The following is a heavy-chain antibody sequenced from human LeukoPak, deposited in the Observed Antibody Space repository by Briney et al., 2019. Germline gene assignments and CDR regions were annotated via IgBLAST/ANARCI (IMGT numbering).Heavy chain of an antibody. Sequence: ASVKVSCKAPGYTFTDYYIHWVRQAPGQGLECVGWINPNSGGTNYAQKFQGRVTMTRDTSISTAYMELNRLRSDDTAVYYCARGMYSSSGYWGQGTLVTVSS. V-gene: IGHV1-2*02. CDR1: GYTFTDYY. J-gene: IGHJ4*02. CDR2: INPNSGGT. D-gene: IGHD6-6*01. CDR3: ARGMYSSSGY.